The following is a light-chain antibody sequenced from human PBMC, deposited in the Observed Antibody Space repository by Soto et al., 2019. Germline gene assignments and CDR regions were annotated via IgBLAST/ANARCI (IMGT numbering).Light chain of an antibody. CDR3: EQSGSSGP. CDR2: GAS. V-gene: IGKV3-15*01. CDR1: QSINND. J-gene: IGKJ1*01. Sequence: EIVITQSPATLSVSPGERATVSCRASQSINNDLGWYQQKPGQAPRLLIYGASTRATGIPARFSGSGSGTEFTLCISSVQAEDFAVYYGEQSGSSGPLGQSTNVDSK.